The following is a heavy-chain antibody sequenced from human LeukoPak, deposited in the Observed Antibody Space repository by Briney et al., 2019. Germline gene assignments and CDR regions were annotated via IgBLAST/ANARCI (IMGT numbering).Heavy chain of an antibody. CDR3: ARDHGSRNWNYLLDYYYGMDV. CDR1: GYTFTSYG. Sequence: ASVTVSCTASGYTFTSYGISWVRQAPGQGLEWMGWITAYSGDRNYAQKLQGRVTMTTDTSTSTAYMELRSLRSDDTAVYYCARDHGSRNWNYLLDYYYGMDVWGQGTTVTVSS. J-gene: IGHJ6*02. V-gene: IGHV1-18*01. CDR2: ITAYSGDR. D-gene: IGHD1-7*01.